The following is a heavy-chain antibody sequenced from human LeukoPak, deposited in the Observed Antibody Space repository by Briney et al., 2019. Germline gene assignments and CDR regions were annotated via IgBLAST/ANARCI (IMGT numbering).Heavy chain of an antibody. CDR3: ARRRIPLYCSGGSCYSYYYMDV. CDR2: INQSGST. V-gene: IGHV4-34*01. D-gene: IGHD2-15*01. J-gene: IGHJ6*03. Sequence: SETLSLTCAVYGGSFSGYYWNWIRQSPGKGLEWIGEINQSGSTSYNPSLKSRVTISVDTSKNQFSLKLSSVTAADTAVYYCARRRIPLYCSGGSCYSYYYMDVWGKGTTVTISS. CDR1: GGSFSGYY.